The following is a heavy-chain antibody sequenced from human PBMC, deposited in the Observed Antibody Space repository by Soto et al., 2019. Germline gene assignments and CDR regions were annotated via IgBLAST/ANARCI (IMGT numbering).Heavy chain of an antibody. CDR2: ISGYTANT. D-gene: IGHD5-18*01. V-gene: IGHV1-18*04. CDR1: GYTFTSYG. J-gene: IGHJ4*02. CDR3: ARDGPDTTRAMFDY. Sequence: QVQLVQSGAEVKKPGASVKVSCKSSGYTFTSYGISWVRQAPGQGPEWMGWISGYTANTNYAQRFQGRVTMTTDTSTSTAYMELRSLRADDTAMYYCARDGPDTTRAMFDYWGQGTMVTVSS.